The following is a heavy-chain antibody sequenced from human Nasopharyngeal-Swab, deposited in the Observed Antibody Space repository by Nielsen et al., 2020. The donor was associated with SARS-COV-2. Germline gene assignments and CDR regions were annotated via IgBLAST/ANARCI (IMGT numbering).Heavy chain of an antibody. J-gene: IGHJ6*02. V-gene: IGHV1-46*01. CDR2: INPSGGST. Sequence: ASVNVSCKASGYTFTSYYMHWVRQAPGQGLEWMGIINPSGGSTSYAQKFQGRVTMTRDTSTSTVYMELSSLRSEDTAVYYCARDMSWDGTSRSVYYGMDVWGQGTTVTVSS. CDR1: GYTFTSYY. CDR3: ARDMSWDGTSRSVYYGMDV. D-gene: IGHD2-2*01.